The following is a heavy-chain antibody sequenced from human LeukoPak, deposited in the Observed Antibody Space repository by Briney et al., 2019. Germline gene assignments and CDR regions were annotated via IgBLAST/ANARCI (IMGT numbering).Heavy chain of an antibody. V-gene: IGHV5-51*01. D-gene: IGHD5-24*01. CDR2: IYPGDSDT. J-gene: IGHJ4*02. CDR3: ASLSVEMASSFYYFDY. CDR1: GYSFTSYW. Sequence: GESLKISCKGSGYSFTSYWIGWVRQMPGKGLEWMGIIYPGDSDTRYSPSFQGQVTISADKSISTAYLQWSSLKASDTAMYYCASLSVEMASSFYYFDYWGRGTLVTVSS.